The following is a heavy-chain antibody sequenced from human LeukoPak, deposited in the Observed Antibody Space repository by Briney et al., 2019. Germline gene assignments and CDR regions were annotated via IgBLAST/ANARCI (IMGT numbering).Heavy chain of an antibody. CDR1: GGSINLYY. J-gene: IGHJ3*02. CDR2: VYYSGST. D-gene: IGHD5-18*01. CDR3: ARDRDTAMVSDAFDI. V-gene: IGHV4-59*12. Sequence: SETLSLTCTVSGGSINLYYWSWIRQPPGKGLEWIGFVYYSGSTNYNPSLKSRVTISVDTSKNQFSLKLSSVTAADTAVYYCARDRDTAMVSDAFDIWGQGTMVTVSS.